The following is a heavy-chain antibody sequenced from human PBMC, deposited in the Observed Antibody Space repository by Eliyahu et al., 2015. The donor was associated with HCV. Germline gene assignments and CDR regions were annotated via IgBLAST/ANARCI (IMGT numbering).Heavy chain of an antibody. D-gene: IGHD3-3*01. CDR3: GRAGFPYTLDV. J-gene: IGHJ6*02. CDR1: GFTFSSYW. Sequence: EVQLVESGGGLVQPGGSLRLSCAASGFTFSSYWMGWVRLAPGKGLEWGANIKQDGSDKYYMDSVKGRFTMSRDNAKNSVFLQMNSLRAEDTAVYYCGRAGFPYTLDVWGQGTTVTVSS. V-gene: IGHV3-7*01. CDR2: IKQDGSDK.